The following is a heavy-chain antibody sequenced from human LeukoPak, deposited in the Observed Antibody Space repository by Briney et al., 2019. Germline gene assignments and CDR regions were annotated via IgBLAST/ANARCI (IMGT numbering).Heavy chain of an antibody. CDR2: IYYSGNT. J-gene: IGHJ4*02. CDR1: GGSISSYY. Sequence: PSETLSLTCTVSGGSISSYYWSWIRQPPGKGLEWIGYIYYSGNTNYNPSLKSRVTISVDTSKNQFSLKLTSVTAADTAVYYCARASSWGGHQGYWGQGTLVTVSS. CDR3: ARASSWGGHQGY. D-gene: IGHD2-2*01. V-gene: IGHV4-59*01.